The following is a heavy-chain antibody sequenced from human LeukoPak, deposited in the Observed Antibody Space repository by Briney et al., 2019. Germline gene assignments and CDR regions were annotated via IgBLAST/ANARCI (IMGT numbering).Heavy chain of an antibody. CDR1: GFTFSSYS. J-gene: IGHJ6*04. D-gene: IGHD3-10*01. CDR3: ASLRITMVRGVKGMDV. Sequence: GGSLRLSCAASGFTFSSYSMNWVRQAPGKGLEWVSSISSSSSYIYYADSVKGRFTISRDNAKNSLYLQVNSLRAEDTAVYYCASLRITMVRGVKGMDVWGKGTTVTVSS. V-gene: IGHV3-21*01. CDR2: ISSSSSYI.